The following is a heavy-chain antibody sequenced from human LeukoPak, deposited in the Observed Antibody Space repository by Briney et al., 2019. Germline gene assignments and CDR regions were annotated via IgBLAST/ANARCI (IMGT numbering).Heavy chain of an antibody. V-gene: IGHV4-59*01. CDR1: GASISSYY. D-gene: IGHD2-2*01. CDR3: ARHVVYRKGLTYYFDN. J-gene: IGHJ4*02. CDR2: IDNTEST. Sequence: SETLSLTCTVSGASISSYYWSWIRQPPGKGLEWIGYIDNTESTNYNPSLKSRVTISVDKSKNHFSLKLSSVTAADTAVYYCARHVVYRKGLTYYFDNWGQGTLVTVSS.